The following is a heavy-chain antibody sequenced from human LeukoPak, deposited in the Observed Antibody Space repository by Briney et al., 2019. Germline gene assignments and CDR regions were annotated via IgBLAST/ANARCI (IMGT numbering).Heavy chain of an antibody. CDR1: GYTFTGYY. D-gene: IGHD5-18*01. Sequence: GASVKVSCKASGYTFTGYYMHWVRRAPGQGLEWMGWINPNSGGTNYAQKFQGRVTMTRDTSISTAYMELSRLRSDDTAVYYCARGTGEGYSYGRYYFDYWGQGTLVTVSS. CDR2: INPNSGGT. J-gene: IGHJ4*02. CDR3: ARGTGEGYSYGRYYFDY. V-gene: IGHV1-2*02.